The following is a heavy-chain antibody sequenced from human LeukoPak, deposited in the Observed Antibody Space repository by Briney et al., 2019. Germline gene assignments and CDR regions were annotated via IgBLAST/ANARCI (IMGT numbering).Heavy chain of an antibody. J-gene: IGHJ4*02. CDR3: ARGRKYTSGYRVTELGSGYSDY. Sequence: SETLSLTCTVSGGSINSYYWNWIRQPPARKLEGIGFIFYSGTTNYNPSLKSRVSMSVDTSKNQFSLKLSSVTAADTAVYYCARGRKYTSGYRVTELGSGYSDYWGQGTRVTVSS. D-gene: IGHD5-18*01. V-gene: IGHV4-59*01. CDR2: IFYSGTT. CDR1: GGSINSYY.